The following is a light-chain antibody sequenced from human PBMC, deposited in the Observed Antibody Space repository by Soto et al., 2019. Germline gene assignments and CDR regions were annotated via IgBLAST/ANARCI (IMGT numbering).Light chain of an antibody. Sequence: DIQMTQSPSSLSASVGDRVTMTCRASQSISIWLAWYQQKPGKAPKILIYKASSLESGVPSRFSGSGSGTEFTLTISSLQPDDFATYYCQQYSTYTPRTFGQGTKVDIK. V-gene: IGKV1-5*03. CDR3: QQYSTYTPRT. J-gene: IGKJ1*01. CDR2: KAS. CDR1: QSISIW.